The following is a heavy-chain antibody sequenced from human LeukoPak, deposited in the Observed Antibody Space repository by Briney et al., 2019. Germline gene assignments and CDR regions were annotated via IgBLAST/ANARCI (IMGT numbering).Heavy chain of an antibody. CDR2: INSDGSST. J-gene: IGHJ3*01. V-gene: IGHV3-74*01. Sequence: GGSLRLSCAASGFTFSSYWMHWVRQAPGKGLVWVSRINSDGSSTSYADSVKGRFTISRDNAKNSLFLQMNSLRAEDTAIYYCARESLFNANFDAFDLWGQGTMVTVSS. CDR1: GFTFSSYW. CDR3: ARESLFNANFDAFDL. D-gene: IGHD4/OR15-4a*01.